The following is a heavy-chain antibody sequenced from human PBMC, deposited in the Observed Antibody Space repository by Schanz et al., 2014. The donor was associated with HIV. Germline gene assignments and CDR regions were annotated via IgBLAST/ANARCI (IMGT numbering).Heavy chain of an antibody. CDR1: GFTFSSYA. Sequence: EVQLLESGGGLVQPGGSLRISCVASGFTFSSYAMSWVRQAPGKGLEWVARSRVKSDSYATEYAASVTGRFTISRDDSKNSVYLQMNSLNIEDTAVYYCRGYRFYYGVDFWGQGTTVTVS. D-gene: IGHD5-18*01. CDR3: RGYRFYYGVDF. V-gene: IGHV3-72*01. CDR2: SRVKSDSYAT. J-gene: IGHJ6*02.